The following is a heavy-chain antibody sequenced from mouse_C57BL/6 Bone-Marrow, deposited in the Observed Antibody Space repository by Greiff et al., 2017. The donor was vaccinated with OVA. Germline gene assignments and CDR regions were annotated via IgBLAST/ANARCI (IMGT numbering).Heavy chain of an antibody. CDR1: GFTFSSYA. V-gene: IGHV5-4*01. Sequence: EVQLVESGGGLVKPGGSLKLSCAASGFTFSSYAMSWVRQTPEKRLEWVATISDGGSYTYYPDNVKGRFTISRDNAKNNLYLQMSHLKSEDTAMYYCARDRGLHYFDYWGQGTTLTVSS. CDR2: ISDGGSYT. CDR3: ARDRGLHYFDY. J-gene: IGHJ2*01. D-gene: IGHD2-4*01.